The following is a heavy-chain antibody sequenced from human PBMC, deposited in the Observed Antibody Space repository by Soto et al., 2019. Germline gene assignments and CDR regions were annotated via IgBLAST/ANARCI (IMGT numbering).Heavy chain of an antibody. Sequence: QVQLVESGGGVVQPGRSLRLSCAASGFTFSSYAMHWVRQAPGKGLEWVAVISYDGSNKYYADSVKGRFTISRDNSKKSLYLQMNSLRAEDTAVYYCARVKRPLTVVTPGYYGMDVWGQGTTVTVSS. J-gene: IGHJ6*02. CDR2: ISYDGSNK. D-gene: IGHD2-21*02. CDR3: ARVKRPLTVVTPGYYGMDV. V-gene: IGHV3-30-3*01. CDR1: GFTFSSYA.